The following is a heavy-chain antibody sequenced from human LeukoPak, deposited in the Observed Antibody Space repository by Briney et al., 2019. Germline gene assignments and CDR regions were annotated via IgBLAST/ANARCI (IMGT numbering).Heavy chain of an antibody. V-gene: IGHV1-18*01. D-gene: IGHD6-19*01. CDR3: ARDRGSGWSRYCYYMDV. CDR1: GYTFTSYG. Sequence: ASVKVSCKASGYTFTSYGISWVRQAPGQGLEWMGWISAYNGNTNYAQKLQGRVTMTTDTSTSTAYMELRSLRSDDTAVYYCARDRGSGWSRYCYYMDVWGKGTTVTVSS. J-gene: IGHJ6*03. CDR2: ISAYNGNT.